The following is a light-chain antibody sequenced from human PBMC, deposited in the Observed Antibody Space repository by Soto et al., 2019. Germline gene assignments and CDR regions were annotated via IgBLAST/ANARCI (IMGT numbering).Light chain of an antibody. CDR1: QSISSY. Sequence: ASQSISSYLNWYQQKPGKAPKLXIYAESSLQSGVPXRFSGSGSGTDLTLTISSLQPEDFATYYCQXSYSTPITXGQGTRLEI. CDR2: AES. J-gene: IGKJ5*01. CDR3: QXSYSTPIT. V-gene: IGKV1-39*01.